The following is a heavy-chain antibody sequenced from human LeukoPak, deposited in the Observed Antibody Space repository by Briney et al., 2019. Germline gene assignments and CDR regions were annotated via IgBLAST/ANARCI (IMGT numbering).Heavy chain of an antibody. V-gene: IGHV4-39*01. D-gene: IGHD7-27*01. CDR2: ICYSGST. Sequence: SETLSLTCTVSGGSISSSSYYWGWIRQPPGKGLEWIGSICYSGSTYYNPSLKSRVTISVDMSKNQFSLKLSSVTAADTAVYYCARHDGNWATYHYYYMDVWGKGTTVTVSS. J-gene: IGHJ6*03. CDR1: GGSISSSSYY. CDR3: ARHDGNWATYHYYYMDV.